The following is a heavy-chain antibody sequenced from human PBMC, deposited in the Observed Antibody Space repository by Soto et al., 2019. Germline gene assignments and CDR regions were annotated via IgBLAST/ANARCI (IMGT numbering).Heavy chain of an antibody. CDR2: ISITGGST. CDR3: AKCPRYGGSVSPPQGLDV. J-gene: IGHJ4*02. Sequence: GGSLRLSCLASGFTFSNYAVPWFRQVPGKGLEWVSGISITGGSTGYADSVEGRLTSSRDNCKNTLYLEMSSLRPEDTDVYYCAKCPRYGGSVSPPQGLDVWGQGTLVTVSS. V-gene: IGHV3-23*01. D-gene: IGHD4-17*01. CDR1: GFTFSNYA.